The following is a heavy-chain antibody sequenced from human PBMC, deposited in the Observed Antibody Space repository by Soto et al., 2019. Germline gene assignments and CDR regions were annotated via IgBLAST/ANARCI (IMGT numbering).Heavy chain of an antibody. D-gene: IGHD6-6*01. CDR2: IIATLHIA. CDR1: GGTFDTYT. J-gene: IGHJ4*02. Sequence: QVQLVQSGAEVKKPGSSVKVSCKASGGTFDTYTVSWVRQAPGQGLEWMGRIIATLHIANYAQKFQGRVTITADKSTSTMYMELSGLTSEDTAVYFCATDRPTFGQWGQGTLVTVSP. CDR3: ATDRPTFGQ. V-gene: IGHV1-69*08.